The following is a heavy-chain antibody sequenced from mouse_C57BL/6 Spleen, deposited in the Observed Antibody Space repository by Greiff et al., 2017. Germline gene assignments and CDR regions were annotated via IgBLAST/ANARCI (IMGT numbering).Heavy chain of an antibody. CDR3: ARSHYYGSPFAY. Sequence: QVQLQQPGAELVRPGSSVKLSCKASGYTFTSYWMDWVKQRPGQGLEWIGNIYPSDSETHYNQKFKDKATLPVDKSSSTAYMQLSSLTSEDSAVYYCARSHYYGSPFAYWGQGTLVTVSA. CDR2: IYPSDSET. V-gene: IGHV1-61*01. D-gene: IGHD1-1*01. CDR1: GYTFTSYW. J-gene: IGHJ3*01.